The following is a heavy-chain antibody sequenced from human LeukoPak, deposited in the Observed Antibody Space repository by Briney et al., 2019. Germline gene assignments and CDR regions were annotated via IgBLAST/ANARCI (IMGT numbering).Heavy chain of an antibody. CDR1: GYSFTSYW. Sequence: GWSLKISCKGSGYSFTSYWIGWVRQMPGKGLEWMGIIYPGDSDTRYSPSFQGQVTISADKSISTAYLQWSSLKASDTAMYYCARPPAYCGGDCFFDYWGQGTLVTVSS. CDR3: ARPPAYCGGDCFFDY. J-gene: IGHJ4*02. CDR2: IYPGDSDT. V-gene: IGHV5-51*01. D-gene: IGHD2-21*01.